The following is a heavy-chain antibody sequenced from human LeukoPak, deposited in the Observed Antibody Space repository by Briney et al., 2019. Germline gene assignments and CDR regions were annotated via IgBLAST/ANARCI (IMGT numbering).Heavy chain of an antibody. V-gene: IGHV3-7*04. J-gene: IGHJ4*02. CDR1: GFTFSSYW. D-gene: IGHD3-10*01. Sequence: AGGSLRLSCAASGFTFSSYWMSWVRQAPGKGLEWVANIKQDGSEKYYVDSVKGRFTISRDNAKNSLYLQMNSLRAEDTAVYYCARGLSPAFGEWGNWGQGTLVTVSP. CDR3: ARGLSPAFGEWGN. CDR2: IKQDGSEK.